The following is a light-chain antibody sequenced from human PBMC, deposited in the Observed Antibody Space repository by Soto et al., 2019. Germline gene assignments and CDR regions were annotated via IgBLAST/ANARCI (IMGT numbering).Light chain of an antibody. CDR1: QDISNY. CDR2: DAS. Sequence: DIQMTQSPSSLSASVGDRVTITCQASQDISNYLHWYQQKPGKAPKLLIYDASILKAGVPSRFSGSGSGTEFTVTISSLQPEDIATYYCQQYGNLPLVTFGPGTKVDIK. CDR3: QQYGNLPLVT. J-gene: IGKJ3*01. V-gene: IGKV1-33*01.